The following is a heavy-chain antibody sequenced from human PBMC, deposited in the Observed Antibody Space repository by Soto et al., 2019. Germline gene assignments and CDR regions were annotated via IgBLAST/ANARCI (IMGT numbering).Heavy chain of an antibody. D-gene: IGHD6-25*01. Sequence: SETLSLTCTVSGGSVSSGSFYWSWIRQPPGKGLEWIADIYHSGSTTYSPSLQSRVTISIDTSKNQFSLKLTSVTAADAVVYYCAKTISGGVRAYKWFDPWGQGTLVTVSS. J-gene: IGHJ5*02. CDR3: AKTISGGVRAYKWFDP. CDR2: IYHSGST. CDR1: GGSVSSGSFY. V-gene: IGHV4-61*01.